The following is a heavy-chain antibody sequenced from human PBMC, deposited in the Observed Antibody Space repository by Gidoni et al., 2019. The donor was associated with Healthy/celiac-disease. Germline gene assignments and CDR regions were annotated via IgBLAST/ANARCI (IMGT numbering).Heavy chain of an antibody. J-gene: IGHJ6*02. Sequence: QVQLVQSGAEVKKPGASVKVSCKVSGYTLTELSMPWVRQAPGKGLEWMGGFDPEDGETIYAQKFQGRVTMTEDTSTDTAYMELSSLRSEDTAVYYCATPSVVPAARRSLGYYGMDVWGQGTTVTVSS. CDR2: FDPEDGET. CDR3: ATPSVVPAARRSLGYYGMDV. CDR1: GYTLTELS. V-gene: IGHV1-24*01. D-gene: IGHD2-2*01.